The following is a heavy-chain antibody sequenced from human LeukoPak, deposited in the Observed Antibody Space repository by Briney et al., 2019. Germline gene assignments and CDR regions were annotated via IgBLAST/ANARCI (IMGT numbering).Heavy chain of an antibody. V-gene: IGHV4-34*01. CDR3: ARGNSYYYYYYYMDV. CDR1: GGSFSGYY. J-gene: IGHJ6*03. Sequence: SETLSLTCAVYGGSFSGYYWSWIRQPPGKGLEWIGEINYSRSTNYNPSLKSRVTISVDTSKNQSSLKLSSVTAADTAVYYCARGNSYYYYYYYMDVWGKGTTVTISS. D-gene: IGHD5-18*01. CDR2: INYSRST.